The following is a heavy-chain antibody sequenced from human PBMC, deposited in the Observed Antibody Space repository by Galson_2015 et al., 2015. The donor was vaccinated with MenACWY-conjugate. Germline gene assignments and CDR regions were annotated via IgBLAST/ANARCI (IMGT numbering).Heavy chain of an antibody. CDR3: TRDSMVYKQVGATKDYYYYGMDV. CDR2: IRGKAYGGTT. Sequence: SLRLSCAASGFTFGDYAMSWFRQAPGKGLEWVGFIRGKAYGGTTEYAASVKGRFTFSRDDSKSIAYLQMNSLKTEDTDVYYCTRDSMVYKQVGATKDYYYYGMDVWGQGTTVTVSS. D-gene: IGHD1-26*01. V-gene: IGHV3-49*03. J-gene: IGHJ6*02. CDR1: GFTFGDYA.